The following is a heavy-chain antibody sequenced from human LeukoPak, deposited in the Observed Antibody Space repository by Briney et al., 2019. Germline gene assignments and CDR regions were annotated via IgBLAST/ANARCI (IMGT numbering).Heavy chain of an antibody. D-gene: IGHD5-12*01. CDR2: IIPVFGTA. CDR1: GGTFSSYT. CDR3: AVGVLSGGHEWAFYI. J-gene: IGHJ3*02. V-gene: IGHV1-69*13. Sequence: GASVKVSCKASGGTFSSYTINWVRQAPGQGLEWMGGIIPVFGTANYVQKFQGRVTITADESTSTAYMELSSLRSEDTAVYYCAVGVLSGGHEWAFYIWGQGTMVTVSS.